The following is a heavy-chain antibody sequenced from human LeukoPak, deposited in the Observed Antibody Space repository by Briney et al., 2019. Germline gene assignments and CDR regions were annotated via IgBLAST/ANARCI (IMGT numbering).Heavy chain of an antibody. CDR1: GYTLTELS. Sequence: GASVKVSRKVSGYTLTELSMHWVRQAPGKGLEWMGGFDPEDGETIYAQKFQGRVTMTEDTSTDTAYMELSSLRSEDTAVYYCATWRYDSSGYFPSFDYWGQGTLVTVSS. V-gene: IGHV1-24*01. CDR2: FDPEDGET. D-gene: IGHD3-22*01. J-gene: IGHJ4*02. CDR3: ATWRYDSSGYFPSFDY.